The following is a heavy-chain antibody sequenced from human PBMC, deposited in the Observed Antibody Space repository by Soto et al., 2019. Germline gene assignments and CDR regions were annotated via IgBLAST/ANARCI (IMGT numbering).Heavy chain of an antibody. Sequence: QVQLMQSGAEVKQPGSSVKVSCKASGGTFSSYAISWVRHAPGQGLEWMGGIIPIFGTANYAQKFHGRVTITADESTSTAYMELSSMRSDDTAVYYCARDHYGDYDTPYWGQGTLFTVSS. V-gene: IGHV1-69*12. CDR2: IIPIFGTA. CDR1: GGTFSSYA. J-gene: IGHJ4*02. CDR3: ARDHYGDYDTPY. D-gene: IGHD4-17*01.